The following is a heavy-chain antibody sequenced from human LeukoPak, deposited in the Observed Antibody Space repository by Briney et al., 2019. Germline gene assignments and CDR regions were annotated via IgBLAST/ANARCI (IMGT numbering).Heavy chain of an antibody. CDR1: GGSISSGDYY. CDR3: ARSRRGYSYGRGAFDI. CDR2: IYYSGST. V-gene: IGHV4-30-4*08. D-gene: IGHD5-18*01. Sequence: SSETLSLTCTVSGGSISSGDYYWSWIRQPPGKGLEWIGYIYYSGSTYYNPSLKSRVTISVDTSKNQFSLKLSSVTAADTAVYYCARSRRGYSYGRGAFDIWGQGTMVTVSS. J-gene: IGHJ3*02.